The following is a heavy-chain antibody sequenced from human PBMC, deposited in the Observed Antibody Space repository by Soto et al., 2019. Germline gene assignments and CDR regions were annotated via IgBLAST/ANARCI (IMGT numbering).Heavy chain of an antibody. CDR2: INAGNGNT. J-gene: IGHJ4*02. D-gene: IGHD6-13*01. CDR3: ARDVAAADY. V-gene: IGHV1-3*01. Sequence: GASVKVSCKASGYTFTIYAMHWVRQAPGQRLEWMGWINAGNGNTKHSQKLQGRVTITRDTSASTTYMELSSLRSEDTAVYYCARDVAAADYWGQGTLVTVS. CDR1: GYTFTIYA.